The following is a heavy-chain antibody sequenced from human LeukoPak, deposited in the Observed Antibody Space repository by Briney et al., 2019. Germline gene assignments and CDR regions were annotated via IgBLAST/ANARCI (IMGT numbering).Heavy chain of an antibody. CDR2: IIPIFGTA. V-gene: IGHV1-69*13. CDR3: ARDHRAAYCGGDCYSAFDY. D-gene: IGHD2-21*02. Sequence: VASVKVSCKASGYTFTNYTINWVRLAPGQGLEWMGGIIPIFGTANYAQKFQGRVTITADESTSTAYTELSSLRSEDTAVYYCARDHRAAYCGGDCYSAFDYWGQGTLVTVSS. CDR1: GYTFTNYT. J-gene: IGHJ4*02.